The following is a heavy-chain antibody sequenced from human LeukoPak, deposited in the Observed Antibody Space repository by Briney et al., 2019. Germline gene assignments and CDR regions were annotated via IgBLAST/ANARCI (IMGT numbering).Heavy chain of an antibody. CDR3: AKTGAYSSGWYGRIVVAQRDYYFDY. CDR2: ISGSGGST. D-gene: IGHD6-19*01. J-gene: IGHJ4*02. V-gene: IGHV3-23*01. CDR1: GFTFSSYA. Sequence: GGSLRLSCAASGFTFSSYAMRWVRQAPGKGLEWFSAISGSGGSTYYADSVKGRFTISRDNSKNTLYLQMNSLRAEDTAVYYCAKTGAYSSGWYGRIVVAQRDYYFDYWGQGTLVTVSS.